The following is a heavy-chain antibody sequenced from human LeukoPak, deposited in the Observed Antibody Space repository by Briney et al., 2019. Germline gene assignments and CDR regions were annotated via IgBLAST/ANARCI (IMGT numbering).Heavy chain of an antibody. CDR2: INAGNGNT. Sequence: ASVKVSCKASGYTFTSYAMHWVRQAPGQRLEWMGWINAGNGNTKYSQKFQGRDTITRDTSASTAYMELSSLRSEDTAVYYCARAGGAYSSSWYKRNDAFDIWGQGTMVTVSS. CDR3: ARAGGAYSSSWYKRNDAFDI. V-gene: IGHV1-3*01. CDR1: GYTFTSYA. J-gene: IGHJ3*02. D-gene: IGHD6-13*01.